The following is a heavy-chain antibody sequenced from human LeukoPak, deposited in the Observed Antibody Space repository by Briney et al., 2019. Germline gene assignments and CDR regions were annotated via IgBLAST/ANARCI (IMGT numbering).Heavy chain of an antibody. CDR3: ARLRPFWSSYVGNWFDP. CDR1: GFTFSSYE. Sequence: PGGSLRLSCAASGFTFSSYEMNWVRQAPGKGLEWVSYISSSGSTIYYADSVKGRFTISRDNAKNSLYLQMNSLRAEDTAVYYCARLRPFWSSYVGNWFDPWGQGTLVTVSS. V-gene: IGHV3-48*03. CDR2: ISSSGSTI. D-gene: IGHD3-3*01. J-gene: IGHJ5*02.